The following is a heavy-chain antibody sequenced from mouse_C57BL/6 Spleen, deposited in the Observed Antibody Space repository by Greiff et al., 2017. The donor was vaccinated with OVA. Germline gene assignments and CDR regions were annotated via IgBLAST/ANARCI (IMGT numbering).Heavy chain of an antibody. J-gene: IGHJ4*01. D-gene: IGHD2-4*01. V-gene: IGHV1-26*01. CDR2: INPNNGGT. Sequence: EVQLQQSGPELVKPGASVKISCKASGYTFTDYYMNWVKQSHGKSLEWIGDINPNNGGTSYNQKFKGKATLTVDKSSSTAYMELRSLTSEDSAVYYCNYDYERSAMDYWGQGTSVTVSS. CDR3: NYDYERSAMDY. CDR1: GYTFTDYY.